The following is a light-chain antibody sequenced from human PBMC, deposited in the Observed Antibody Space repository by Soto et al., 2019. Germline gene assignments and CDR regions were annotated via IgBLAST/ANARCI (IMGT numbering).Light chain of an antibody. CDR2: DAS. V-gene: IGKV1-5*01. CDR1: QGISSW. J-gene: IGKJ1*01. Sequence: DIQMTQSPSTLSASVGDRVTITCRASQGISSWLAWYQQKAGKAPKLLIYDASSLESGVPSRFSGSGSGTDFTLTISSLQPDDFATYYCQQHYSTSWTFGQGTKVDIK. CDR3: QQHYSTSWT.